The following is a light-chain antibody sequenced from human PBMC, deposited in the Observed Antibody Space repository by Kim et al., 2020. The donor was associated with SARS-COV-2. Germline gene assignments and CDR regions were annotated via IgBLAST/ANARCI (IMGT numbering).Light chain of an antibody. CDR3: SSYGGTV. V-gene: IGLV2-8*01. J-gene: IGLJ2*01. Sequence: GSPGQSVTISCTGTTSDVAGYNYLSWYQQHPGKAPKLLIFEVSKRPSGVPDRFSGSKSGNTASLTVSGLQADDEADYYCSSYGGTVFGGGTKLTVL. CDR2: EVS. CDR1: TSDVAGYNY.